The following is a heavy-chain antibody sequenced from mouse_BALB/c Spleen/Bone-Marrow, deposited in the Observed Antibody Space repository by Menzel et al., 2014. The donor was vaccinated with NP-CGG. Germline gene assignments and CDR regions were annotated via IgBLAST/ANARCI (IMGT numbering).Heavy chain of an antibody. D-gene: IGHD2-14*01. Sequence: SGPELVKPGASVKMSCRASGYTFTSYVMHWVKQKPGQGLEWIGYINPYNDGTKYNEKFKGKATLTSDKSSSTAYMELSSLTSEDSAVYYCASPYYRYDALDYWGQGTSVTVSS. CDR2: INPYNDGT. CDR1: GYTFTSYV. CDR3: ASPYYRYDALDY. J-gene: IGHJ4*01. V-gene: IGHV1-14*01.